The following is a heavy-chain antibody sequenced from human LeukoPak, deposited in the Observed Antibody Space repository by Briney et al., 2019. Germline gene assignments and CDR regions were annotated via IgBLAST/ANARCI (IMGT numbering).Heavy chain of an antibody. D-gene: IGHD3-10*01. Sequence: GGSLRLSCAASGFTFDNYAMHWVRQAPGKGLEWVSGITWNSGTIDYANSVKGRFTISRDNAKNSLYLQMNSLRAEDMALYYCAKSGSYSSPYYLDYWGQGTLVTVSS. CDR1: GFTFDNYA. J-gene: IGHJ4*02. V-gene: IGHV3-9*03. CDR2: ITWNSGTI. CDR3: AKSGSYSSPYYLDY.